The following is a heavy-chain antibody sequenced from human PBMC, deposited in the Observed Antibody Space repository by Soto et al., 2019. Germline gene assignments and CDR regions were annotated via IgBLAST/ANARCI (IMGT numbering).Heavy chain of an antibody. J-gene: IGHJ3*02. Sequence: EVQLVESGGGLVQPGRSLRLSCAASGFTFDDYAMRWVRQAPGKGLEWVSGISWNSGSIGYADSVKGRFTISRDNAKNSLYLQMNSLRAEDTALYYCAKDLRLRYFDWLPDAFDIWGQGTMVTVSS. CDR3: AKDLRLRYFDWLPDAFDI. V-gene: IGHV3-9*01. CDR1: GFTFDDYA. D-gene: IGHD3-9*01. CDR2: ISWNSGSI.